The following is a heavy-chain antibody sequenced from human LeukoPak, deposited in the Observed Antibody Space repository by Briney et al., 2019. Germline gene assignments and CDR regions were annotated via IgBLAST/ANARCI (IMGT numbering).Heavy chain of an antibody. D-gene: IGHD2-15*01. CDR1: GTSFTNYW. V-gene: IGHV5-51*01. J-gene: IGHJ4*02. Sequence: GESLKISCKGSGTSFTNYWIAWVRQMPGKGLERMGIIYDGDTRYSPSFQGQVTISADKSISTAYLQWGSLKASDTAMYYCARQVGGYCSGGSCYSAHDFDYWGQGTLVTVSS. CDR3: ARQVGGYCSGGSCYSAHDFDY. CDR2: IYDGDT.